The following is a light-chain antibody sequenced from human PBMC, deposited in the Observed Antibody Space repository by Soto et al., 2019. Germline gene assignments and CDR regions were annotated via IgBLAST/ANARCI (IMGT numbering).Light chain of an antibody. CDR3: SSYTSSTTSS. Sequence: QSALTQPASVSGSPGQSITISCTGTSSDVGGYNYVSWYQQHPGKAPKLMIYDVSNRPSGVSNRFSGSKSGNTASLTISWLQADDEADYYCSSYTSSTTSSFGTGTKLTVL. CDR2: DVS. CDR1: SSDVGGYNY. J-gene: IGLJ1*01. V-gene: IGLV2-14*03.